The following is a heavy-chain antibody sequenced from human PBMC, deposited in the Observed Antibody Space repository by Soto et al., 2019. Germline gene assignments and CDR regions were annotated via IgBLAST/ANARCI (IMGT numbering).Heavy chain of an antibody. Sequence: QVQLVQSGTEVKKPGASVKVSCKTSGYTFTSYDINWVRQATGQGLEWMGWMNPNSGNTAYAQKFHGRVTMTRNTSISTAYMELSSLRSDDTAVYYCARERSIGAFDIWGQGTMVIVSS. D-gene: IGHD2-15*01. J-gene: IGHJ3*02. CDR1: GYTFTSYD. CDR3: ARERSIGAFDI. CDR2: MNPNSGNT. V-gene: IGHV1-8*01.